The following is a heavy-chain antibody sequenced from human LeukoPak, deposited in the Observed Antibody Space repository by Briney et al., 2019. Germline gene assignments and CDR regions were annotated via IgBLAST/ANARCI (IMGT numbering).Heavy chain of an antibody. CDR3: ARAMYYEFVSGSSPSAFDI. Sequence: ASVTVSFTASGYTFTVYYMHWVRQAPGQGGEWMGWINPNSGGTNYTQKFQGRITMTRDTSISTAYMELSRLRSDDTAVYYCARAMYYEFVSGSSPSAFDISGQGTMVTVSS. D-gene: IGHD3-16*01. V-gene: IGHV1-2*02. J-gene: IGHJ3*02. CDR1: GYTFTVYY. CDR2: INPNSGGT.